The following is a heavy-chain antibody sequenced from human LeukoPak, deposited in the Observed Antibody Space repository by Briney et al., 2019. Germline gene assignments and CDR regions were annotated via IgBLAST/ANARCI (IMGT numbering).Heavy chain of an antibody. V-gene: IGHV3-23*01. D-gene: IGHD3-10*01. CDR1: GFTFSSYA. CDR2: ISGSGGST. J-gene: IGHJ4*02. Sequence: GGSLRLSCAASGFTFSSYAMSWVRQAPGKGLEWVSAISGSGGSTYYEDSVKGRFTISRDNSKNTLYLQMNSLRAEDTAVYYCAKGNSRYYYGSAEGDYWGQGTLVTVSS. CDR3: AKGNSRYYYGSAEGDY.